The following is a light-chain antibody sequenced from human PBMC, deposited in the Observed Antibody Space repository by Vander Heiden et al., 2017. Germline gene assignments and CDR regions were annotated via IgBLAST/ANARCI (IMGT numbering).Light chain of an antibody. CDR1: QSVSSY. CDR3: QQRSIWPT. Sequence: VFTQSPATLSLSPGERATLFCRASQSVSSYLAWYQQRPGQAPRLLIYDASIRATGIPGRFSGSGSGTDFTLTISSLEPEDFAVYYCQQRSIWPTFGQGTRLEFK. CDR2: DAS. J-gene: IGKJ5*01. V-gene: IGKV3-11*01.